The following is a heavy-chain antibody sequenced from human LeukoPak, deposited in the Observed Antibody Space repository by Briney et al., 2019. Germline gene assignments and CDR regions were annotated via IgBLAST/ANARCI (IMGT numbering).Heavy chain of an antibody. V-gene: IGHV3-23*01. D-gene: IGHD3-10*01. CDR3: AKGGFGRPFDY. CDR1: GFTFSNYA. Sequence: GGSLRLSCAASGFTFSNYAMSWVRQAPGKGLEWVSDISGSGGSTYYVDSVKGRFTISRDNSKNTLYLQMNSLRAEDTDVYYCAKGGFGRPFDYWGQGTLVTVSS. J-gene: IGHJ4*02. CDR2: ISGSGGST.